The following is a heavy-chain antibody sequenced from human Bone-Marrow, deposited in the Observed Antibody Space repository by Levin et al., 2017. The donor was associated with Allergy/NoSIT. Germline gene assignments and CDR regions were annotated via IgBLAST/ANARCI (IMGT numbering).Heavy chain of an antibody. D-gene: IGHD3-3*02. V-gene: IGHV1-69*06. Sequence: VASVKVSCKAFGDTFSDFPINWVRQAPGQGIEWLGGTIPIFGSPKYAQKFRDRVTISADKSTSTAYMELSSLRSDDTAIYYCATDRRIFGVIINDYHLPVCFDYWGQGTLLTVSS. CDR3: ATDRRIFGVIINDYHLPVCFDY. CDR1: GDTFSDFP. J-gene: IGHJ4*02. CDR2: TIPIFGSP.